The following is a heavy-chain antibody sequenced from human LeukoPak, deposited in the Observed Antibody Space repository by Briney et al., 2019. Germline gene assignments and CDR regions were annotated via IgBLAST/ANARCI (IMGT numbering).Heavy chain of an antibody. J-gene: IGHJ3*02. CDR2: IKQDGSEK. V-gene: IGHV3-7*01. Sequence: GGSLRLSCAASGFTFSDHYMDWVRQAPGKGLEWVANIKQDGSEKNYVDSVKGRFTISRDNAKNSMYLQMNSLRAEDTAVYYCAREGFAAASDIWGQGTMVTVSS. CDR1: GFTFSDHY. D-gene: IGHD2-15*01. CDR3: AREGFAAASDI.